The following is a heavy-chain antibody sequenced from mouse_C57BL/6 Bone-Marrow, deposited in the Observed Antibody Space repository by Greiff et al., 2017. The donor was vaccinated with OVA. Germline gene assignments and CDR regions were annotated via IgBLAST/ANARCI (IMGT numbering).Heavy chain of an antibody. D-gene: IGHD1-1*01. CDR2: IHPNSGST. Sequence: QVQLQQPGAELVKPGASVKLSCKASGYTFTSYWMHWVKQRPGQGLEWIGMIHPNSGSTNYNEKFKSKATLTVDKSSSTAYMQLSSLTSEDSAVYYGTSLSYYGSSYWFAYWGQGTLVTVSA. J-gene: IGHJ3*01. CDR3: TSLSYYGSSYWFAY. V-gene: IGHV1-64*01. CDR1: GYTFTSYW.